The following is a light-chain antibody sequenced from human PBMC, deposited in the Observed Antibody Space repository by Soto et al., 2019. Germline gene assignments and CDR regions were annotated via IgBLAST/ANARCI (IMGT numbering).Light chain of an antibody. CDR3: QSYDSSLSGYV. CDR2: GNS. Sequence: VLTQPPSVSGAPGQRVTISCTESSSNIGAGYDVHWYQQLPGTAPKVLIYGNSNRPSGVPDRFSGSKSGTSASLAITGLQAEDEADYYCQSYDSSLSGYVFGTGTKVTV. CDR1: SSNIGAGYD. V-gene: IGLV1-40*01. J-gene: IGLJ1*01.